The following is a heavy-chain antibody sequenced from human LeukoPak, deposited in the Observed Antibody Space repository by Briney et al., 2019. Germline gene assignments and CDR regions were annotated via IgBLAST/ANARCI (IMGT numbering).Heavy chain of an antibody. D-gene: IGHD3-9*01. CDR1: GGSISSYY. CDR2: IYYSGST. J-gene: IGHJ4*02. Sequence: SETLSLTCTVSGGSISSYYWSWIRQPPGKGLEWIGYIYYSGSTNYNPPLKSRVTISVDTSKIQFSLKLSSVTAADTAVYYCATLYYDILTGYHKIDYWGQGTLVTVSS. V-gene: IGHV4-59*08. CDR3: ATLYYDILTGYHKIDY.